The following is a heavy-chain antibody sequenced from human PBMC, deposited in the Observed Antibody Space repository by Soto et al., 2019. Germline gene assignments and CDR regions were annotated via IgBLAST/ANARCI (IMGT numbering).Heavy chain of an antibody. CDR1: GGSISSGGYS. V-gene: IGHV4-30-2*01. Sequence: SETLSLTCAVSGGSISSGGYSWSWIRPPPGKGLEWIGYIYHSGSTYYNPSLKSRVTISVDRSKNQFSLKLSSVTAADTAVYYCARSLAYCGGDCYPYFDYWGQGTLVTVSS. CDR2: IYHSGST. D-gene: IGHD2-21*02. CDR3: ARSLAYCGGDCYPYFDY. J-gene: IGHJ4*02.